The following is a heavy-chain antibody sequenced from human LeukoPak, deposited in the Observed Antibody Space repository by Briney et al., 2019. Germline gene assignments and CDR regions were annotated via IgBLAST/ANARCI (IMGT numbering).Heavy chain of an antibody. D-gene: IGHD6-13*01. V-gene: IGHV4-59*01. CDR1: GGSISSYY. CDR2: IYYTGST. CDR3: AREGSSSWYNWFDP. Sequence: SQTLSLTCTVSGGSISSYYWSWIWHPPGQGKDWPRYIYYTGSTNSNPSLKSRVTISVDTSKKQFSLKLSSVTAADTAVYYCAREGSSSWYNWFDPWGQGTLVTVSS. J-gene: IGHJ5*02.